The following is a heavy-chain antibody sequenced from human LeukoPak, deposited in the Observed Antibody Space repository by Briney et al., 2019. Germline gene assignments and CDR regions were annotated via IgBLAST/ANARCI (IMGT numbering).Heavy chain of an antibody. CDR1: GLTFSSFS. Sequence: GGSLRLSCAASGLTFSSFSFNWVRQDPGKGLEWVSSINTVAGYIYYADSVKGRFTISRDNAKNSLYLQMNSLRAEDTGVYYCARLRRNSDKSGFYYYYDYWGQGTLVTVSS. J-gene: IGHJ4*02. CDR3: ARLRRNSDKSGFYYYYDY. V-gene: IGHV3-21*06. CDR2: INTVAGYI. D-gene: IGHD3-22*01.